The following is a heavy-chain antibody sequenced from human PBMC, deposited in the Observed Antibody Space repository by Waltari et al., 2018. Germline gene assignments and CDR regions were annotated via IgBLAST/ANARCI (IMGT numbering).Heavy chain of an antibody. CDR3: ARHKDSSSSPFDY. CDR2: IYHSGST. CDR1: GYSIRSGYY. Sequence: QVQLQESGPGLVKPSETLSLTCAVSGYSIRSGYYWGWIRQPPGKGLEWIGSIYHSGSTYYNPSLKSRVTISVDTSKNQFSLKLSSVTAADTAVYYCARHKDSSSSPFDYWGQGTLVTVSS. V-gene: IGHV4-38-2*01. D-gene: IGHD6-6*01. J-gene: IGHJ4*02.